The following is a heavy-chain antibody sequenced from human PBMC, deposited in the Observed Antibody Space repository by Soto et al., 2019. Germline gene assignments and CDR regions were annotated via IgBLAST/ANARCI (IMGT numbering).Heavy chain of an antibody. Sequence: ASVKVSCKVSGYTFSDFAIHWVRQAPGQSLEWMGWINAGYGNTKSSQKFQDRVTITRDTSASTAYMELFSLTSEDTAMYYCARDGGRYSAESFHHWGQGTLVTVSS. CDR1: GYTFSDFA. V-gene: IGHV1-3*01. J-gene: IGHJ1*01. D-gene: IGHD6-19*01. CDR3: ARDGGRYSAESFHH. CDR2: INAGYGNT.